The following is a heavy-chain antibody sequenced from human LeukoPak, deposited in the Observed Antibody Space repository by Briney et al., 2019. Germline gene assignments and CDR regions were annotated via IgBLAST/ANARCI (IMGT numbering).Heavy chain of an antibody. CDR1: GYSFTSYW. CDR2: IYPGDSDT. Sequence: GESLKISCKGSGYSFTSYWIGWVRQMPGKGLEWMGIIYPGDSDTRYSPSFQGQATISADKSISTAYLQWSSLKASDTAMYYCAITGDSSGYHLSDAFDIWGQGTMVTVSS. D-gene: IGHD3-22*01. V-gene: IGHV5-51*01. CDR3: AITGDSSGYHLSDAFDI. J-gene: IGHJ3*02.